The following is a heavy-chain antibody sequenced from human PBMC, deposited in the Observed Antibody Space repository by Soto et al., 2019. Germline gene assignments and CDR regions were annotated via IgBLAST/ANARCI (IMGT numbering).Heavy chain of an antibody. CDR1: GVSVNTYC. D-gene: IGHD3-10*02. CDR3: ARCVNMCFDY. Sequence: LSLTCTVSGVSVNTYCWSWVRQPAGRRPEWIGRIFPSGSTSYDPSLNSRVTMSLDTSKNQFSLNLNSVTAADTAVYYCARCVNMCFDYWGQGIPVTVYS. CDR2: IFPSGST. V-gene: IGHV4-4*07. J-gene: IGHJ4*02.